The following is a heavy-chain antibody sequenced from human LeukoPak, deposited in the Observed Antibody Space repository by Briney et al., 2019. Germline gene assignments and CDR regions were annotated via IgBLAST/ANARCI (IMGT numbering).Heavy chain of an antibody. CDR1: GGSFSGYY. CDR2: INHSGST. J-gene: IGHJ4*02. Sequence: PSETLSLTCAVYGGSFSGYYWSWIRQPPGKGLEWIGEINHSGSTNYNPSLKSRVTISVDTSKNQFSLKLSPVTAADTAVYYCARRIVVVVAGYFDYWGQGTLVTVSS. V-gene: IGHV4-34*01. CDR3: ARRIVVVVAGYFDY. D-gene: IGHD2-15*01.